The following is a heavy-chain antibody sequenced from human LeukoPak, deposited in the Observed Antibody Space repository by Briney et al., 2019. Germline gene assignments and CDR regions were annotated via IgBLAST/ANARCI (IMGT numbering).Heavy chain of an antibody. J-gene: IGHJ3*02. Sequence: SETLSLTCAVYGGSFSGYYWSWIRQPPGKGLEWIGEINHSGSTNYNPSLKSRVTISVDTSKNQFSLKLSSVTAADTAVYYCARGGAPQYYYDSSGYYYGAFDIWGQGTMVTVSS. CDR3: ARGGAPQYYYDSSGYYYGAFDI. CDR1: GGSFSGYY. D-gene: IGHD3-22*01. V-gene: IGHV4-34*01. CDR2: INHSGST.